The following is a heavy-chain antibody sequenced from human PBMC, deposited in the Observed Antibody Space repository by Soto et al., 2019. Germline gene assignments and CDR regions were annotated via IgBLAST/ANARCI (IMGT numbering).Heavy chain of an antibody. Sequence: QVQLVQSGAEVKKPGASVKVSCKASGYTFTSYYMHWVRQAPGQGLEWMGIINPSGGSTSYAQKFQGRVTMTRDTSTSTVYMELSSLRSEDTAVYYCARETAVAGNYYYGMDVWGQGTTVTVSS. CDR1: GYTFTSYY. CDR3: ARETAVAGNYYYGMDV. D-gene: IGHD6-19*01. V-gene: IGHV1-46*01. J-gene: IGHJ6*02. CDR2: INPSGGST.